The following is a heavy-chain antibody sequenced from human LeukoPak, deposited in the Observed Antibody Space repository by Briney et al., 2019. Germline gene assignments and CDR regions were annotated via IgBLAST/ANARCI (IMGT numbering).Heavy chain of an antibody. V-gene: IGHV3-30-3*01. CDR1: GFTFNNYA. J-gene: IGHJ4*02. D-gene: IGHD3-3*01. Sequence: GGSLRPSCAASGFTFNNYAMHWVRQAPGKGLEWVAVISYDGTNKYYADSVKGRFTISRDNSKNTLYLQMNSLRAEDTAVYYCARDWGNYDFWSGPLYWGQGTLVTVSS. CDR2: ISYDGTNK. CDR3: ARDWGNYDFWSGPLY.